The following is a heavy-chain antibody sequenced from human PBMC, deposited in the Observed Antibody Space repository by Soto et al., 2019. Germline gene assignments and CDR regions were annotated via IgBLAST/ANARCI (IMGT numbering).Heavy chain of an antibody. CDR1: GFTFSAFG. Sequence: EVQLLESGGGLVQPGGSLRLSCADTGFTFSAFGMTWVRQAPGKGLEWVSSIGSSGTTTYYADSVKGRFTISRDNSKNTLFLQTNSLRVEDTAVYYCAKLITGTTSYWGQGTLVTVSS. D-gene: IGHD1-7*01. CDR3: AKLITGTTSY. CDR2: IGSSGTTT. J-gene: IGHJ4*02. V-gene: IGHV3-23*01.